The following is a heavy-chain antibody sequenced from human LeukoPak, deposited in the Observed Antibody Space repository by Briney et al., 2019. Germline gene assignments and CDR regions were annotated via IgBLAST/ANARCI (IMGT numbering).Heavy chain of an antibody. CDR2: INHSGST. V-gene: IGHV4-34*01. CDR1: GGSFSGYY. Sequence: SETLSLTCAVYGGSFSGYYWSWNRQPPGKGLEWIGEINHSGSTNYNPSLKSRVTISVDTSKNQFSLKLSSVTAADTAVYYCARDWRGDSSSWYPLLDVWGQGTMVTVSS. D-gene: IGHD6-13*01. J-gene: IGHJ3*01. CDR3: ARDWRGDSSSWYPLLDV.